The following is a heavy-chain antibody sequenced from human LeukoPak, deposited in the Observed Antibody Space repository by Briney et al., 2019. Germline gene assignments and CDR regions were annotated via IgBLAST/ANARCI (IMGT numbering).Heavy chain of an antibody. V-gene: IGHV5-51*01. CDR2: IYPGDSDT. J-gene: IGHJ4*02. D-gene: IGHD1-26*01. CDR1: SYSFTSYW. CDR3: ARMGFSTVGATHFDS. Sequence: GESLKIPCKASSYSFTSYWIGWVRQLPGKGLECMGIIYPGDSDTRYSPSFQGQVTISADRSTSTAYMQWSSLKASDTAMYYCARMGFSTVGATHFDSWGQGTLVTVSS.